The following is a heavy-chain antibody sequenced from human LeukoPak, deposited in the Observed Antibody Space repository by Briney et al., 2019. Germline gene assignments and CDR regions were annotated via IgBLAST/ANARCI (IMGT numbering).Heavy chain of an antibody. CDR3: ARGVSSWFDP. CDR2: IIHNRGDT. Sequence: ASVKVSCKASGYTFTGYYMHWVRQAPGQALEWMGWIIHNRGDTNYARKFQGRVTLSRDTSLTTAYMELSRLRSDDTAVYYCARGVSSWFDPWGQGTLVTVSS. V-gene: IGHV1-2*02. D-gene: IGHD3-10*01. CDR1: GYTFTGYY. J-gene: IGHJ5*02.